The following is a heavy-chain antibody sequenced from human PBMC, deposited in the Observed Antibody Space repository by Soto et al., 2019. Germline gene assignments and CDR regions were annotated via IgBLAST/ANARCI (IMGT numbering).Heavy chain of an antibody. V-gene: IGHV3-23*01. J-gene: IGHJ4*02. CDR3: ARDPSTGSADY. CDR2: ISASGGST. Sequence: EVQLLESGGDLVQPGGSLRLSCAASGFTFSSYAMNWVRQAPGKGLEWVSTISASGGSTYYTDSVRGRFTISRDNSKNTLYLQMHSLRDEDTAVYFCARDPSTGSADYWGQGTLVTVSS. CDR1: GFTFSSYA. D-gene: IGHD3-9*01.